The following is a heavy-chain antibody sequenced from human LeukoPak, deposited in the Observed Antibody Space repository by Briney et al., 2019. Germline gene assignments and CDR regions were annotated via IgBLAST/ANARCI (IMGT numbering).Heavy chain of an antibody. CDR2: ISYDGSNK. J-gene: IGHJ4*02. Sequence: GGSLRLSCAASGFTFSSYGMHWVRQAPGKGLEWVAVISYDGSNKYYADSVKGRFTISRDNSKNTLYLQMNSLRAEDTAVYYCAKGVYSPWGQPGGGGYWGQGTLVTVSS. CDR1: GFTFSSYG. V-gene: IGHV3-30*18. D-gene: IGHD2-21*01. CDR3: AKGVYSPWGQPGGGGY.